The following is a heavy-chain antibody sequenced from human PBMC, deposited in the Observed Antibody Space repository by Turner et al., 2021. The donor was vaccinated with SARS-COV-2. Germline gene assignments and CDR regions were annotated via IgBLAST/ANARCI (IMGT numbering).Heavy chain of an antibody. Sequence: EVQLVESGGGAVQPGGSLRLSCVASVFTFKSYEMHWVRQAPGKGLEWISSISSTGNTIFYADSVRGRLTLSRDNANDSLSLQMDSLRAEYTAIYYCARATFDHWGLGTLITVSS. CDR3: ARATFDH. V-gene: IGHV3-48*03. CDR2: ISSTGNTI. CDR1: VFTFKSYE. J-gene: IGHJ4*02.